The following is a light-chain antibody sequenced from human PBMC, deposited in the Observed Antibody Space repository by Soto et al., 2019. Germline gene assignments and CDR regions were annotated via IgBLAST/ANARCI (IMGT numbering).Light chain of an antibody. V-gene: IGKV3-11*01. CDR3: QQRSKWPPSLT. CDR2: DAS. J-gene: IGKJ4*01. CDR1: QSVSSY. Sequence: EIVLTQSPATLSLSPGERATLSCRASQSVSSYLAWYQQKPGQAPRLLIYDASNRATGIPARFSGSASGTDLSLTISILEREDFAVYYCQQRSKWPPSLTFGGGTNVQIK.